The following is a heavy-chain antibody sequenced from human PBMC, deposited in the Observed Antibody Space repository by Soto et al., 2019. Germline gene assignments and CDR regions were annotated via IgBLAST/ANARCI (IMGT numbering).Heavy chain of an antibody. CDR3: ARRGKMAADAFDI. Sequence: SVNVSCKASGGTFSIYTISWVRQAPGQGLEWMGRIIPILGIANYAQKFQGRVTITADKSTSTAYMELSSLRSEDTAVYYCARRGKMAADAFDIWGQGTMVTVSS. D-gene: IGHD6-19*01. V-gene: IGHV1-69*02. CDR2: IIPILGIA. J-gene: IGHJ3*02. CDR1: GGTFSIYT.